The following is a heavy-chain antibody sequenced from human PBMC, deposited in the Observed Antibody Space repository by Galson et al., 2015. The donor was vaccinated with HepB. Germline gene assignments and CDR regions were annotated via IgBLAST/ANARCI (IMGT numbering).Heavy chain of an antibody. Sequence: ETLSLTCTVYGGSFSGYYWNWIRQPPGKGLEWIGEIHHSGRSSHNPSLKSRVTISVDTSKKQFSLKVSSVTAADTATYYCARGNHCSSSSCHSYFEYGLDIWGLGTTVTVSS. CDR2: IHHSGRS. D-gene: IGHD2-15*01. J-gene: IGHJ6*02. CDR1: GGSFSGYY. V-gene: IGHV4-34*01. CDR3: ARGNHCSSSSCHSYFEYGLDI.